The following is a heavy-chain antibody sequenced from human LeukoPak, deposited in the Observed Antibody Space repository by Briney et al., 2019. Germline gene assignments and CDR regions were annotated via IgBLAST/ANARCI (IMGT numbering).Heavy chain of an antibody. CDR3: ARLIAVAGTGWFDP. Sequence: PGEPLKISCKGSGYSFTSYWIGWARQMPGKGLEWMGIIYPGDSDIRYSPSFQGQVTISADKSISTAYLQWSSLKASDTAMYYCARLIAVAGTGWFDPWGQGTLVTVSS. J-gene: IGHJ5*02. D-gene: IGHD6-19*01. CDR2: IYPGDSDI. CDR1: GYSFTSYW. V-gene: IGHV5-51*01.